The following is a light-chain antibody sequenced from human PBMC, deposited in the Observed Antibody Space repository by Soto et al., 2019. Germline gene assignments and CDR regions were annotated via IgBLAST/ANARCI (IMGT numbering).Light chain of an antibody. CDR1: LGIYNY. V-gene: IGLV2-14*01. CDR2: EVN. J-gene: IGLJ2*01. CDR3: SSYTLTTTL. Sequence: QSALTQLASVSGSPGQSITISCTGGLGIYNYVSWYQQHPGKVPKLLIYEVNNRPSGVSDRFSGSKSGDTASLTISGLQAEDAADYYCSSYTLTTTLFGGGTKVTVL.